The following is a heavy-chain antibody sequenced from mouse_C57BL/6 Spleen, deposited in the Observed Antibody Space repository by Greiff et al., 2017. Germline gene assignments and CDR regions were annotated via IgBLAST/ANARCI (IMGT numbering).Heavy chain of an antibody. CDR1: GYAFSSSW. CDR2: INPGDGDT. Sequence: VKLMESGAELVKPGASVKISCKASGYAFSSSWMHWVKQRPGQGLEWIGRINPGDGDTNYNGKFKGKATLTADKSSSTAYMQLSSLTSEDSAVYDCARPTVVGKDYAFDYWGQGTTVTVSS. V-gene: IGHV1-82*01. J-gene: IGHJ4*01. D-gene: IGHD1-1*01. CDR3: ARPTVVGKDYAFDY.